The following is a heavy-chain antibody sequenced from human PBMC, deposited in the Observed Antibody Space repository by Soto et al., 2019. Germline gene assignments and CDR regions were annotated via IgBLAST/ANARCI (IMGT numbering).Heavy chain of an antibody. D-gene: IGHD3-3*01. V-gene: IGHV3-23*01. Sequence: EVLLLESGGGLVQPGGSLRLSCAASGFTFSKSAMSWVRQAPGKGREWVSSISDSGAGTYYADSVQGRFTIFRDNTKNTLSLQMNNLIAEYTAIYYCAKSVDFFWSGYGDWGQGILVTVSS. CDR3: AKSVDFFWSGYGD. CDR2: ISDSGAGT. J-gene: IGHJ4*02. CDR1: GFTFSKSA.